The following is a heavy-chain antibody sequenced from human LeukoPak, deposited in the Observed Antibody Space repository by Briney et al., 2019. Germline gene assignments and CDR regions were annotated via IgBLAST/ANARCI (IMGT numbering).Heavy chain of an antibody. V-gene: IGHV3-21*01. CDR2: ISSSSSYI. J-gene: IGHJ4*02. CDR3: AREYYYGSGSYYIPLPFDY. CDR1: GFTFSSYS. Sequence: AGGSLRLSCAASGFTFSSYSMNWVRQAPGKGLEWVSSISSSSSYIYYADSVKGRFTISRDNAMNSLYLQMNSLRAEDTAVYYCAREYYYGSGSYYIPLPFDYWGQGTLVTVSS. D-gene: IGHD3-10*01.